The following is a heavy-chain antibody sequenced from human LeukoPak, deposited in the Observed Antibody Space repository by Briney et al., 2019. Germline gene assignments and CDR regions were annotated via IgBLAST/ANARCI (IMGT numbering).Heavy chain of an antibody. CDR3: ARYSSSWYFIDY. CDR1: GFTFSSYS. Sequence: GGSLRLSCAASGFTFSSYSMNWVRQAPGKGLEWVSSISSSSSYIYYADSVKGRFTISRDNAKNSLYLQMNSLRAEDTAVYYCARYSSSWYFIDYWCQETLVTVSS. J-gene: IGHJ4*02. CDR2: ISSSSSYI. D-gene: IGHD6-13*01. V-gene: IGHV3-21*01.